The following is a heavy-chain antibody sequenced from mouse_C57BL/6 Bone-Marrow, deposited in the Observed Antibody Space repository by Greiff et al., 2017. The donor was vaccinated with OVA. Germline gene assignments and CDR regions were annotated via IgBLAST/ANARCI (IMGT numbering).Heavy chain of an antibody. V-gene: IGHV5-4*03. CDR2: ISDGGSYT. CDR3: ARGGLWYFDV. CDR1: GFTFSSYA. Sequence: EVMLVESGGGLVKPGGSLKLSCAASGFTFSSYAMSWVRQTPEQRLEWVATISDGGSYTYYPDNVKGRFTISRDNAKNNLYLQMSHLKSEDTAMYYCARGGLWYFDVWGTGTTVTVSS. J-gene: IGHJ1*03.